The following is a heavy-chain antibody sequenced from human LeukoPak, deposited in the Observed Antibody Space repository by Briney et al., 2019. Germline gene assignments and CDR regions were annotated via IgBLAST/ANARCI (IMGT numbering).Heavy chain of an antibody. V-gene: IGHV5-51*01. CDR3: AVPDFWSGYSSFYDY. CDR1: GYSFTSYW. Sequence: GESLKISCKGSGYSFTSYWIGWVRQMPGKGLEWMGIIYPGDSDTRYSPSFQGRVTISADKSISTAYLQWSSLKASDTAMYYCAVPDFWSGYSSFYDYWGQGTLVTVSS. D-gene: IGHD3-3*01. CDR2: IYPGDSDT. J-gene: IGHJ4*02.